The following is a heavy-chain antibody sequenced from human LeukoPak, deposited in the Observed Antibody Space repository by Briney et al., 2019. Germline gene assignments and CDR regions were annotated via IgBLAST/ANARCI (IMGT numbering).Heavy chain of an antibody. CDR1: GYTFTGYY. CDR3: ARGQQWLEAFEH. Sequence: ASVKVSCKASGYTFTGYYMHWVRQAPGQGLEWMGWINPNSGGTNYAQKFQGRVTMTRDRSISTAYMELSRLRSDDTAVYYCARGQQWLEAFEHWGQGTLVTVSS. D-gene: IGHD6-19*01. J-gene: IGHJ4*02. V-gene: IGHV1-2*02. CDR2: INPNSGGT.